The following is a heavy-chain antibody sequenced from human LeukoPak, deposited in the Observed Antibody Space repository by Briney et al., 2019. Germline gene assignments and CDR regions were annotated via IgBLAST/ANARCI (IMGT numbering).Heavy chain of an antibody. Sequence: PGGSLRLSCAASGFTFSSYEMKWVRQAPGKGLEWVSYISSSGSTIYYADSVKGRFTISRDNAKNSLYLQMNSLRAEGTAVYYCARDVCGGDCYSAFDIWGQGTMVTVSS. CDR2: ISSSGSTI. V-gene: IGHV3-48*03. J-gene: IGHJ3*02. D-gene: IGHD2-21*01. CDR1: GFTFSSYE. CDR3: ARDVCGGDCYSAFDI.